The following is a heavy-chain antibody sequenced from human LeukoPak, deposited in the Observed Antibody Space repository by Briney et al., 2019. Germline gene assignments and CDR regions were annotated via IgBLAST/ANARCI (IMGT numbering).Heavy chain of an antibody. J-gene: IGHJ4*02. CDR1: GFTFRASW. CDR3: AKSLDY. Sequence: GGSLRLSCAASGFTFRASWMTWVRQAPGKGLEWVANIKQDGSEKNYVDSVRGRFTISRDNSKNSLLLQMSSLRAEDTAVYYCAKSLDYWGQGTLVIVSS. V-gene: IGHV3-7*01. CDR2: IKQDGSEK.